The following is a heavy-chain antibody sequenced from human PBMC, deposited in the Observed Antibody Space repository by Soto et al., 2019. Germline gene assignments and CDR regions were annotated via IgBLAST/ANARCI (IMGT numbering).Heavy chain of an antibody. CDR1: GGSISSYY. J-gene: IGHJ5*02. Sequence: KASETLSLTCTVSGGSISSYYWSWIRQPPGKGLEWMGYIYYSGSTNYNPSLKSRVTISVGTSKNQFSLKLSSVTAADTAVYYCAGAVDNWFDPWGQGTLVTVSS. CDR2: IYYSGST. D-gene: IGHD6-19*01. CDR3: AGAVDNWFDP. V-gene: IGHV4-59*01.